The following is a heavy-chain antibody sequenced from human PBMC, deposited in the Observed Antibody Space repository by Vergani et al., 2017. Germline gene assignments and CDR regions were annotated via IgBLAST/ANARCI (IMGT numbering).Heavy chain of an antibody. J-gene: IGHJ5*02. V-gene: IGHV4-39*01. Sequence: QLQLQESGPGLVKPSETLSLTCTVSGGSISSSSYYWGWIRQPPGKGLEWIGSIYYSGSTYYNPSLKSRVTISVDTSKNQFSLKLSSVTAADTAVYYCARRDPKNGFDPWGQGTLVTVSS. CDR3: ARRDPKNGFDP. CDR2: IYYSGST. CDR1: GGSISSSSYY.